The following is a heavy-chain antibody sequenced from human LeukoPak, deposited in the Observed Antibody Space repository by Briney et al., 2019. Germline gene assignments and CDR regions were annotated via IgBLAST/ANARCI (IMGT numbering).Heavy chain of an antibody. CDR3: ARGDAFSGDH. V-gene: IGHV3-7*04. Sequence: GGSLRLSCAVSGFTFSDFWMSWVRQAPGRGLEWVANIHPEGNEKYHVESVKGRFTISRDNAKNSLFLQMNGLRVEDTAVYYCARGDAFSGDHWGQGTLVTVSS. CDR1: GFTFSDFW. CDR2: IHPEGNEK. J-gene: IGHJ4*02.